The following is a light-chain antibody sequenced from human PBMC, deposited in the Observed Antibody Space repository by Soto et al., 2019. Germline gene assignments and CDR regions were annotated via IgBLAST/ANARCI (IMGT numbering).Light chain of an antibody. CDR3: QQCRNWPLT. Sequence: EIVMTQSPATLSVSPGEGATLSCKARQNVYNNLAWYQQRPGQPPRLLIYDASTRATGIPARFSGSGYGTEFTLTISSLQSEDFAVYFCQQCRNWPLTFGGGTKVEIK. CDR1: QNVYNN. V-gene: IGKV3-15*01. CDR2: DAS. J-gene: IGKJ4*01.